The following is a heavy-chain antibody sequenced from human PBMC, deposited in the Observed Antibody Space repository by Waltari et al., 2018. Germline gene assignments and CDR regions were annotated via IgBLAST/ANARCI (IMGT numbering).Heavy chain of an antibody. D-gene: IGHD3-3*01. V-gene: IGHV4-4*07. CDR1: GDPTRNHY. J-gene: IGHJ5*01. CDR2: IHVSVTS. CDR3: ARDDFQSRFDS. Sequence: QVQLLESGPGLVTPSESLSLTCTVPGDPTRNHYWNWIRQPAGKGLEWIGRIHVSVTSRYNPSLKSRVTMSLDTAKNQFSLNLSSVTAADTAMYYCARDDFQSRFDSWGPGTLVIVSP.